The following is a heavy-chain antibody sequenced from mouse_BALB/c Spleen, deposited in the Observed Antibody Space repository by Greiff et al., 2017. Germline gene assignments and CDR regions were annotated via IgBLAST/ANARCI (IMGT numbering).Heavy chain of an antibody. CDR3: NGYYYGSSWFAY. CDR1: GFNIKDYY. D-gene: IGHD1-1*01. V-gene: IGHV14-4*02. J-gene: IGHJ3*01. CDR2: IDPENGDT. Sequence: EVKLMESGAELVRSGASVKLSCTASGFNIKDYYMHWVKQRPEQGLEWIGWIDPENGDTEYAPKFQGKATMTADTSSNTAYLQLSSLTSEDTAVYYCNGYYYGSSWFAYWGQGTLVTVSA.